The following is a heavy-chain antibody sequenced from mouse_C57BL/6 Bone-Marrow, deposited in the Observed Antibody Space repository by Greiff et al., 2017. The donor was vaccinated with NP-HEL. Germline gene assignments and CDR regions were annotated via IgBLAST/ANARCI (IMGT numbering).Heavy chain of an antibody. D-gene: IGHD2-4*01. CDR3: AREDYDGGYYFDY. CDR1: GFTFSDYY. CDR2: INYDGSST. J-gene: IGHJ2*01. V-gene: IGHV5-16*01. Sequence: EVKLVESEGGLVQPGSSMKLSCTASGFTFSDYYMAWVRQVPEKGLEWVANINYDGSSTYYLDSLKSRFIISRDNAKNILYLQMSSLKSEDTATYYCAREDYDGGYYFDYWGQGTTLTVSS.